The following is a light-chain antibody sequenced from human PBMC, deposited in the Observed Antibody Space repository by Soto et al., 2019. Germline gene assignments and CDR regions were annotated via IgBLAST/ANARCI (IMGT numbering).Light chain of an antibody. CDR1: QTISDF. CDR3: PHYSIFPWK. V-gene: IGKV1-5*01. J-gene: IGKJ1*01. Sequence: GAAVTITRLASQTISDFLAWYQHKPGEAPKLLIAEASRLESGVPLRFSGGGSGTEFTLTSLRLQPDDVATYYCPHYSIFPWKFGKGTKVDI. CDR2: EAS.